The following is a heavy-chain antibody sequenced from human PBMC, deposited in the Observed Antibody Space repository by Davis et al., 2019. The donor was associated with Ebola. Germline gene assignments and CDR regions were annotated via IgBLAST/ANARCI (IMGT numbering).Heavy chain of an antibody. J-gene: IGHJ4*02. Sequence: SVTVSCKASGYTFPSYGVTWVRQAPGQGLEWMGWISAHNGDTNYAQKVQGRLTLTTDTSTSTVYMELRSLTSDDTAEYYCARGRNGGWDFDYWGQGTRVTVSS. CDR2: ISAHNGDT. D-gene: IGHD6-19*01. CDR3: ARGRNGGWDFDY. CDR1: GYTFPSYG. V-gene: IGHV1-18*01.